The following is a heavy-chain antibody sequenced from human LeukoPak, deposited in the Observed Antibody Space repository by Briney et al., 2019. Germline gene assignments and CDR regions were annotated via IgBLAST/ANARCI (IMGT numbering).Heavy chain of an antibody. CDR2: ISSSSSTI. Sequence: GGSLRLSCAASGFTFNKYSMNWVRQAPGKGLEWVSYISSSSSTIYYADSVKGRFTISRDNAKNSLHLQMDSLRDEDSAVYYCARVTCSSPSGSSARNFDYWGQGTLVTVSS. CDR3: ARVTCSSPSGSSARNFDY. CDR1: GFTFNKYS. J-gene: IGHJ4*02. V-gene: IGHV3-48*02. D-gene: IGHD2-2*01.